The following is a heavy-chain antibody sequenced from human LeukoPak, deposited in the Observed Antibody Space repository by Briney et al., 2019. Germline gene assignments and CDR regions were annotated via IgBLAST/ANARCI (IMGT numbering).Heavy chain of an antibody. CDR3: AREISRTGAFDI. CDR1: GFTVSSNY. D-gene: IGHD3-3*02. CDR2: IYSGGST. Sequence: GGSLRLSCAASGFTVSSNYKSWVRQAPGKGLEWVSVIYSGGSTYYADSVKGRFTISRDNSKNTLYLQMNSLRAEDTAVYYCAREISRTGAFDIWGQGTMVTVSS. J-gene: IGHJ3*02. V-gene: IGHV3-53*05.